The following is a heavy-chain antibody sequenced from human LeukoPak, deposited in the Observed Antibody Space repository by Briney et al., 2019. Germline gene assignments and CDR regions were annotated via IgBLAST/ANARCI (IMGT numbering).Heavy chain of an antibody. Sequence: PGGSLRLSCAASGFTFSTNSMNWVRQAPGKGLEWVSYISDGSNQIFYADSVKGRFTISRDNAKNSVYLQMTSLRAEDTAVYYCARDVGTSCPHDSACKCYYYCMDVWGMGTTVIVSS. CDR2: ISDGSNQI. CDR3: ARDVGTSCPHDSACKCYYYCMDV. J-gene: IGHJ6*03. CDR1: GFTFSTNS. V-gene: IGHV3-21*01. D-gene: IGHD2-2*01.